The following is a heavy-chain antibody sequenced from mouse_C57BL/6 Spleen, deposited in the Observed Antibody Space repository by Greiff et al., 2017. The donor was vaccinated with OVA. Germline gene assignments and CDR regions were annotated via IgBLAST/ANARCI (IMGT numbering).Heavy chain of an antibody. CDR2: ISSGSSTI. D-gene: IGHD2-3*01. CDR1: GFTFSDYG. V-gene: IGHV5-17*01. Sequence: EVKLEESGGGLVKPGGSLKLSCAASGFTFSDYGMHWVRQAPEKGLEWVAYISSGSSTIYYADTVKGRFTISRDNAKNTLFLQMTSLRSEDTAMYYCAREGWPHYFDYWGQGTTLTVSS. J-gene: IGHJ2*01. CDR3: AREGWPHYFDY.